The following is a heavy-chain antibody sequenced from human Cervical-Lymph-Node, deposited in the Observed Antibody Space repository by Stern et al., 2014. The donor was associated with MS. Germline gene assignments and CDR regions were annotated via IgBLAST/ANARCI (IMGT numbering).Heavy chain of an antibody. CDR2: IYTSGST. Sequence: QVQLQESGPGLVKPSQTLSLTCSVSGGSINSDSYYWSWIRQPAGKGLEWIGRIYTSGSTYYTPSLMSRVTISLDTSKNQFSLRLTSVTAADTAVYYCARIVPYSNINWFHPWGQGTLVTVSS. V-gene: IGHV4-61*02. D-gene: IGHD4-11*01. CDR1: GGSINSDSYY. CDR3: ARIVPYSNINWFHP. J-gene: IGHJ5*02.